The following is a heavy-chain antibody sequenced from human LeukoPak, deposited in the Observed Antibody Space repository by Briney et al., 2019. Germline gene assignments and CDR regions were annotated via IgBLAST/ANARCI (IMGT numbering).Heavy chain of an antibody. CDR3: ARDWPSEWQQLPDYDAVDI. CDR2: ISGSGGST. V-gene: IGHV3-23*01. Sequence: PGGSLRLSCAASGSTFSSYAMSWVRQPPGKGLEWVSSISGSGGSTYDADSVKGRFTISRDNSKNTLDLQMNSLRADDTAVYYCARDWPSEWQQLPDYDAVDIWGQGTMVTVSS. CDR1: GSTFSSYA. D-gene: IGHD6-13*01. J-gene: IGHJ3*02.